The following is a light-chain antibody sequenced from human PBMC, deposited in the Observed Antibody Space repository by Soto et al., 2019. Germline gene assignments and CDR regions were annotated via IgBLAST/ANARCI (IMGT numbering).Light chain of an antibody. Sequence: DIQLPQSPSVLSASVGAPATITGRASQALSNYLAWYQQKPGKAPDLLIYSASTLQSGVPSRFSGSGSETEFSLTIRALQPEDFAAYYCQQLSRYPLTFGGGTKVDIK. V-gene: IGKV1-9*01. CDR1: QALSNY. CDR2: SAS. J-gene: IGKJ4*01. CDR3: QQLSRYPLT.